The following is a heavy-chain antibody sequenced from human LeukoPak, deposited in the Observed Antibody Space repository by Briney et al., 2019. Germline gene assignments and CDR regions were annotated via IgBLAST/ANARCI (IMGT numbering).Heavy chain of an antibody. Sequence: KPSETLSLTCTVSGGSISSYYWSWIRQLPGKGLEWIGYIYYSGSTNYNPSLKSRVTISVDTSKNQFSLKLSSVTAADTAVYYCARGADSSSWYNLALFDYWGQGTLVTVSS. D-gene: IGHD6-13*01. J-gene: IGHJ4*02. CDR1: GGSISSYY. CDR2: IYYSGST. V-gene: IGHV4-59*01. CDR3: ARGADSSSWYNLALFDY.